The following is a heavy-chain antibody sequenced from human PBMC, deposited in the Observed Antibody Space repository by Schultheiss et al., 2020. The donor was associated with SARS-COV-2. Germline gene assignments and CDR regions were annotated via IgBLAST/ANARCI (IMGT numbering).Heavy chain of an antibody. Sequence: GGSLRLSCAASGFTFSSYAMHWVRQAPGKGLEWVAVISYDGSNKYYADSVKGRFTISRDTSKNTLYLQMNSLRAEDTAVYYCARDQYYYDSSGPRYYYYGMDVWGQGTTVTVSS. CDR3: ARDQYYYDSSGPRYYYYGMDV. CDR2: ISYDGSNK. J-gene: IGHJ6*02. V-gene: IGHV3-30*04. D-gene: IGHD3-22*01. CDR1: GFTFSSYA.